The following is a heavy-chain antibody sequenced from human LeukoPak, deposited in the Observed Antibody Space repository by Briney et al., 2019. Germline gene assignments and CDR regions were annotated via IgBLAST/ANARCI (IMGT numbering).Heavy chain of an antibody. CDR1: RITLSNYG. D-gene: IGHD3-16*01. Sequence: GGSLRHSRVVSRITLSNYGMSCVRQAPGKGLEWVARICGSGGGTQYADSVQGGFTVSRDNRQNTQYLQMNSLRAEGTGMYLCAKRGVLIRIILVGFPKEAYYFDSWGQGALVTVSS. CDR3: AKRGVLIRIILVGFPKEAYYFDS. J-gene: IGHJ4*02. CDR2: ICGSGGGT. V-gene: IGHV3-23*01.